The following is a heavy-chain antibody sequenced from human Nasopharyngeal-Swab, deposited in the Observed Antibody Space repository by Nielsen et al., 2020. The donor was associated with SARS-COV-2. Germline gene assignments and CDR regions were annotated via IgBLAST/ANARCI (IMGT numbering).Heavy chain of an antibody. CDR2: ISYDGSNK. V-gene: IGHV3-30-3*01. Sequence: GESLKISCAASGFTFSSYAMHWVRQAPGKGLEWVAVISYDGSNKYYADSVKGRFTISRGNSKNTLYLQMNSLRAEDTAVYYCARDAALLWFGELGGWFDPWGQGTLVTVSS. CDR1: GFTFSSYA. CDR3: ARDAALLWFGELGGWFDP. D-gene: IGHD3-10*01. J-gene: IGHJ5*02.